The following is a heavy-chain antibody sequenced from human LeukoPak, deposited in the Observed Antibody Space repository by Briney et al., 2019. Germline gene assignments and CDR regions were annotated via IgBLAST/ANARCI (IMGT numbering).Heavy chain of an antibody. CDR1: GGTFSSYA. D-gene: IGHD3-9*01. Sequence: ASVKVSCKASGGTFSSYAISWVRQAPGQGLEWMGGIIPIFGTANYAQKFQGRVTITADKSTSTAYMEVSSLRSEDTAVYYCARDDGRYIDWLGHDAFDIWGQGTMVTVSS. CDR2: IIPIFGTA. CDR3: ARDDGRYIDWLGHDAFDI. J-gene: IGHJ3*02. V-gene: IGHV1-69*06.